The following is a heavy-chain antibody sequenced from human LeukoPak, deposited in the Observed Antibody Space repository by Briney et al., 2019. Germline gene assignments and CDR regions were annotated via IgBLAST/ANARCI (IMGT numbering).Heavy chain of an antibody. CDR1: GGSISSGDYY. V-gene: IGHV4-30-4*08. CDR2: IYYSGST. J-gene: IGHJ4*02. Sequence: SQTLSLTCTVSGGSISSGDYYWSWIRQPPGKGLEWIGYIYYSGSTYYNPSLKSRVTISVDTSKNQFSLKLSSVTAADTAVYYCARGLGDILTGYPYFDYWGQGTLVTVSS. D-gene: IGHD3-9*01. CDR3: ARGLGDILTGYPYFDY.